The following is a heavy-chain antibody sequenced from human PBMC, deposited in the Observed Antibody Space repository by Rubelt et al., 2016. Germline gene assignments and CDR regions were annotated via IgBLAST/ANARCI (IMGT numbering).Heavy chain of an antibody. J-gene: IGHJ4*02. CDR1: GYTFTSYG. CDR2: ISAYNGNT. CDR3: ARDPLPVRGVIMTPTH. D-gene: IGHD3-10*01. Sequence: QVQLVQSGAEVKKPGASVKVSCKASGYTFTSYGISWVRQAPGQGLEWMGWISAYNGNTNYAQKMKGVVPRATKKSTRAANRELRSLRSDDTDVYYCARDPLPVRGVIMTPTHWGQGTLVTVSS. V-gene: IGHV1-18*01.